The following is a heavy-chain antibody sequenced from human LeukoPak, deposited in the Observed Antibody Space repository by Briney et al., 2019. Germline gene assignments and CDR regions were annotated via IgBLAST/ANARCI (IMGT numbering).Heavy chain of an antibody. CDR2: ISAYNGNR. J-gene: IGHJ1*01. CDR1: GGTLSSYS. V-gene: IGHV1-18*01. CDR3: ARGGRSYYYDSSGYQKVEYFQH. Sequence: ASVKVSCKASGGTLSSYSISWVRQAPGQGLEWMGWISAYNGNRNYAQKLQGRVTMTTDTSTSTAYMELRSLRSDDTAVYYCARGGRSYYYDSSGYQKVEYFQHWGQGTLVTVSS. D-gene: IGHD3-22*01.